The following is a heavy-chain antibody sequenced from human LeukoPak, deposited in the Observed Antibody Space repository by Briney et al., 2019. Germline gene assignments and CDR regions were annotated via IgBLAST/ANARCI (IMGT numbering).Heavy chain of an antibody. CDR1: GYTFTSYG. CDR2: ISAYNGNT. J-gene: IGHJ4*02. D-gene: IGHD6-13*01. Sequence: ASVKVSCKASGYTFTSYGISWVRQAPGQGLEWLGWISAYNGNTNYAQKLQGRVTMTTDTSTSTAYMELRSLRSDDTAVYYCASIVAKQQLVHWGQGTLVTVSS. CDR3: ASIVAKQQLVH. V-gene: IGHV1-18*01.